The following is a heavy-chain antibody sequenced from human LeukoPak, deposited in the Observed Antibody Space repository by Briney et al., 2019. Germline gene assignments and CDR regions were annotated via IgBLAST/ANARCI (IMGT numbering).Heavy chain of an antibody. CDR1: GLTFSNSW. CDR3: ARDRGYTAFDY. V-gene: IGHV3-7*01. D-gene: IGHD3-10*01. CDR2: INDDGREK. J-gene: IGHJ4*02. Sequence: GGSLRLFCAASGLTFSNSWMNWVRQAPGKWLEWVAGINDDGREKYSVDSVRGRFTISRDNAKSSLWLQMNSLRAEVTAIYYCARDRGYTAFDYWGLGTVVSVSS.